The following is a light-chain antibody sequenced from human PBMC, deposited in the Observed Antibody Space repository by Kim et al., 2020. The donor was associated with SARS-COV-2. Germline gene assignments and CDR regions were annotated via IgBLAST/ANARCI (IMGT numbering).Light chain of an antibody. CDR1: SLRSYY. V-gene: IGLV3-19*01. CDR2: GKN. J-gene: IGLJ3*02. Sequence: SSELTQDPAVSVALGQTVRITCQGDSLRSYYASWYQQKPGQAPVLVIYGKNNRPSGIPDRFSGSSPGNTASLTFTGAQAEDEADYYCNSRDSSGNHQSWV. CDR3: NSRDSSGNHQSWV.